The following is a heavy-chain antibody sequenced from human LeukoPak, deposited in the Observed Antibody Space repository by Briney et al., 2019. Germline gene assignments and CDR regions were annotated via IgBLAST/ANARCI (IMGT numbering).Heavy chain of an antibody. D-gene: IGHD2-2*01. CDR3: AREGGLLGYCTSTSCPLDY. J-gene: IGHJ4*02. CDR2: ISTYNGNT. Sequence: ASVKVSCKASGYTSTSYGISWVRQAPGQGLEWMGWISTYNGNTNYAQKLQGRVTMTTDTSTSTAYMELRSLRPDDTAVYYCAREGGLLGYCTSTSCPLDYWGQGTLVTVSS. CDR1: GYTSTSYG. V-gene: IGHV1-18*01.